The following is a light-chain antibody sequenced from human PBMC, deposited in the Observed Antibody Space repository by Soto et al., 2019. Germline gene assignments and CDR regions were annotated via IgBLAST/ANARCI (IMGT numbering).Light chain of an antibody. CDR2: AAY. V-gene: IGKV3-20*01. CDR1: ESVSTN. Sequence: EIEMTQSPATLSLAPGERVTLSCRASESVSTNLAWYQQKAGQAHRLLIYAAYTRATGIPDRFSGSGSGTDFTLTIRRLEPEDFAVYYCKQYGSSSWTFGQGTKVDIK. CDR3: KQYGSSSWT. J-gene: IGKJ1*01.